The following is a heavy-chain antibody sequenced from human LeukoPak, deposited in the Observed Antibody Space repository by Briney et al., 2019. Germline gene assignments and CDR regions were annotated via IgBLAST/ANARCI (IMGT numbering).Heavy chain of an antibody. J-gene: IGHJ4*02. Sequence: SETLSLTCTVSGGSISSGSYYWSWIRQPAGKGLEWIGRIYTSGSTNYNPSLKSRVTISVDTSKNQFSLKLSSVTAADTAVYYCARGRSIAAAGTDGGFDYWGQGTLVTVSS. CDR3: ARGRSIAAAGTDGGFDY. D-gene: IGHD6-13*01. CDR2: IYTSGST. CDR1: GGSISSGSYY. V-gene: IGHV4-61*02.